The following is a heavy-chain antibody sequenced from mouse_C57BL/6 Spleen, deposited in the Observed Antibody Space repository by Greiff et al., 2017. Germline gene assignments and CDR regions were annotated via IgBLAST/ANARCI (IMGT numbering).Heavy chain of an antibody. D-gene: IGHD3-1*01. CDR2: IDPSDSYT. CDR1: GYTFTSYW. CDR3: ARSGY. V-gene: IGHV1-50*01. J-gene: IGHJ2*01. Sequence: QVQLQQPGAELVKPGASVKLSCKASGYTFTSYWMQWVKQRPGQGLEWIGEIDPSDSYTNYNQKFQGKATLTVDTSSSTAYMQLSSLTSEDSAVYYCARSGYWGQGTTLTVSS.